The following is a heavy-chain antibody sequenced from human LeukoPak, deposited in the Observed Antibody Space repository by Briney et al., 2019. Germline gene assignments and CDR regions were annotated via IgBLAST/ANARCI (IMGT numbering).Heavy chain of an antibody. CDR3: ARDPVDGYSHYDY. CDR1: GYTFTSYG. Sequence: ASVNVSCKASGYTFTSYGISWVRQAPGQGLEWMAWMKPNSGGINYAQEFQGRVTVTRDTSISTAFMELSSLRSDDTAIYYCARDPVDGYSHYDYWGQGTLVTVSS. V-gene: IGHV1-2*02. D-gene: IGHD5-24*01. CDR2: MKPNSGGI. J-gene: IGHJ4*02.